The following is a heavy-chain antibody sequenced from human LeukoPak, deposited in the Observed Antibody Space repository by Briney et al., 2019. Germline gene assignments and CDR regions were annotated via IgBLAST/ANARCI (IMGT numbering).Heavy chain of an antibody. Sequence: SETLSLTCTVAGGSISSYYWSWIRQPPGKGLEWIGYIYYSGSTNYNPSLKSRVTISVDTSKNQFSLKLSSVTAADTAVYYCARHGYSSGSLAWFDPWGQGTQVTVSS. CDR1: GGSISSYY. CDR3: ARHGYSSGSLAWFDP. V-gene: IGHV4-59*01. D-gene: IGHD6-19*01. J-gene: IGHJ5*02. CDR2: IYYSGST.